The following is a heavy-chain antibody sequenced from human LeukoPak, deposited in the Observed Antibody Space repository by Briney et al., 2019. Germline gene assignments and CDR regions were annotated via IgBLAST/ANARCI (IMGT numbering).Heavy chain of an antibody. V-gene: IGHV4-34*01. CDR1: GESFSGYY. CDR2: MNHSVNT. D-gene: IGHD2-15*01. J-gene: IGHJ4*02. CDR3: ARYRGVVGIDF. Sequence: ASETLSLTCAVYGESFSGYYWNWIRQPPGKGLEWIGEMNHSVNTKYNPSLKSRVTIPAATSKNQFSLKLTSVTAADTAVYYCARYRGVVGIDFWGQGTLVNVSS.